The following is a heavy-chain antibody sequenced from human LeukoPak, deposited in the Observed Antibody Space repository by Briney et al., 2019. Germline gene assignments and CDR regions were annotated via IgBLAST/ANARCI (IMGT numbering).Heavy chain of an antibody. CDR3: ARGKYSYGSYYYYGMDV. V-gene: IGHV3-13*01. J-gene: IGHJ6*02. Sequence: PGGSLRLSCAASGFTFSSYDMHWVRQATGKGLEWVSAICTAGDTYYPGSVKGRFTISRENAKNSLYLQMNSLRAGDTAVYYCARGKYSYGSYYYYGMDVWGQGTTVTVSS. CDR2: ICTAGDT. CDR1: GFTFSSYD. D-gene: IGHD5-18*01.